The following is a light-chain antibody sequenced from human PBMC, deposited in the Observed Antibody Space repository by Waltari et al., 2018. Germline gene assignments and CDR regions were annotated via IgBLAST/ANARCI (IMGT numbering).Light chain of an antibody. CDR3: QSSDGSLTL. Sequence: QSVLTQPPSVSVAPGQRVTISCTGGTSNTGAGYDVHWYQQLPGPAPKLLIYGNTNRPSGVPDRFSGSKSGTSASLAIAGLQAEDEGDYYCQSSDGSLTLFGGGTRLTVL. CDR2: GNT. V-gene: IGLV1-40*01. J-gene: IGLJ2*01. CDR1: TSNTGAGYD.